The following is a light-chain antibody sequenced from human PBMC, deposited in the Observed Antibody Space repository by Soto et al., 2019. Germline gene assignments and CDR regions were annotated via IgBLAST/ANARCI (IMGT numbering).Light chain of an antibody. CDR3: QQRSTWPT. V-gene: IGKV3-11*01. CDR1: QGISRK. J-gene: IGKJ5*01. CDR2: GAS. Sequence: IVMTQSPATLSVAPGERVTFSSRASQGISRKVAWYQHKPGQAPXVLIYGASTRATGIPARFSGSGYGTDFTLTISSLEPEDFAVYYCQQRSTWPTFGQGTRLEIK.